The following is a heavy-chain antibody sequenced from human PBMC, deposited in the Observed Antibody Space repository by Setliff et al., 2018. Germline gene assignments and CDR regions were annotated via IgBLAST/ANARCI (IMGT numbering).Heavy chain of an antibody. J-gene: IGHJ4*02. V-gene: IGHV3-23*01. CDR2: ISGSGGNT. CDR1: GLTFSSYA. CDR3: AKSRGSGAGSWDS. D-gene: IGHD3-10*01. Sequence: GGSLRLSCAASGLTFSSYAMSWVRQAPGKGLEWVSAISGSGGNTYYADSVKGRFTISRDNSKNTLYLQMNSLRAEDTAAYYCAKSRGSGAGSWDSWGQGTLVTVSS.